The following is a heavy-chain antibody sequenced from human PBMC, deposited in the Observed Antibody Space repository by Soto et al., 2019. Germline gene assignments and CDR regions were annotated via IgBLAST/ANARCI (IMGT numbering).Heavy chain of an antibody. Sequence: QVQLVQSGAEVKKPGSSVKVSCKASGGTFSSYTISWVRQAPGQGLEWMGRIIPILGIANYAQKFQGRVTITAAKSTSTAYMELSSLNSEDTAVYYCARGGYGGNSGLEYCGPGTQDTVAS. CDR2: IIPILGIA. CDR3: ARGGYGGNSGLEY. J-gene: IGHJ4*02. D-gene: IGHD4-17*01. V-gene: IGHV1-69*02. CDR1: GGTFSSYT.